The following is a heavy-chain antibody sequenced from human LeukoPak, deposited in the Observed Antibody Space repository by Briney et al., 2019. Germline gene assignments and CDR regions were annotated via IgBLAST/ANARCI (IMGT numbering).Heavy chain of an antibody. CDR3: ARVSVVYGMDV. J-gene: IGHJ6*02. Sequence: SETLSVTCSVPGGSIRSDYWAWIRQPPGKGLDWIGYMFYTGSTNYNPTLESRVTISLATSKCQFPLKLSSVTAADTAVYYCARVSVVYGMDVWGRGTTVTVSS. V-gene: IGHV4-59*01. CDR1: GGSIRSDY. CDR2: MFYTGST.